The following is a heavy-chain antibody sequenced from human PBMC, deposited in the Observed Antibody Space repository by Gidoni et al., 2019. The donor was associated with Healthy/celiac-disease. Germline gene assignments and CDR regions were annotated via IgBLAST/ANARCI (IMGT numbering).Heavy chain of an antibody. V-gene: IGHV3-30*18. D-gene: IGHD5-12*01. Sequence: QVQLVESGGGVVQPGRSLRLACADSGFTFSSDGMHWVRRAPGTGLEWVAVISYYGSNKYYADSVKGRFTISRDNSKNTLYLQMNSLRAEDTAVYYCAKEGGVATSDYWGQGTLVTVSS. CDR2: ISYYGSNK. J-gene: IGHJ4*02. CDR1: GFTFSSDG. CDR3: AKEGGVATSDY.